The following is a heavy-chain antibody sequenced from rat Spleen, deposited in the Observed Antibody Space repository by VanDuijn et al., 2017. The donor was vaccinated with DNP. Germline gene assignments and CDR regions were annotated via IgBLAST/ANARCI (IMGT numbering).Heavy chain of an antibody. CDR1: GFTFSKFG. CDR2: LSFDGSRT. CDR3: ATDSATIAAISTAMDA. D-gene: IGHD1-2*01. Sequence: EVHLVGSGGGLVQPGRSLKLSCAASGFTFSKFGMAWVRQAPTKGLEWVAALSFDGSRTYYRASVKGRFTISRDNAKSTLYLQMDSLRSEDTATYYCATDSATIAAISTAMDAWGQGASVTVSS. J-gene: IGHJ4*01. V-gene: IGHV5-29*01.